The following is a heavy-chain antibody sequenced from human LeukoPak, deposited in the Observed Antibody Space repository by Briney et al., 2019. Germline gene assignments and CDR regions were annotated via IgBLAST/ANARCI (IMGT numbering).Heavy chain of an antibody. CDR2: ISGSGGST. V-gene: IGHV3-23*01. CDR3: ARVGGIDHDAFDI. CDR1: GFTFSSYA. J-gene: IGHJ3*02. Sequence: PGGSLRLSCAASGFTFSSYAMSWVRQAPGKGLEWVSAISGSGGSTYYADSVKGRFTISRDNAKNSLYLQMNSLRAEDTAVYYCARVGGIDHDAFDIWGQGTMVTVSS. D-gene: IGHD4-23*01.